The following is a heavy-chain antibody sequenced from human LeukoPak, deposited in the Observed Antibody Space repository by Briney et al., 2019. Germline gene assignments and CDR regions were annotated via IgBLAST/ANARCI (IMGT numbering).Heavy chain of an antibody. CDR1: GGSISSSAYH. CDR2: IHNSGST. J-gene: IGHJ4*02. D-gene: IGHD3-22*01. V-gene: IGHV4-39*07. CDR3: ARDSGITMIPWPPRHAFDI. Sequence: SETLSLTCTVSGGSISSSAYHWGWIRQPPGKGLEWIGSIHNSGSTYYNPSLKSRVTISVRTSKNQFSLKLSSVTAADTAVYYCARDSGITMIPWPPRHAFDIWGQGTLVTVSS.